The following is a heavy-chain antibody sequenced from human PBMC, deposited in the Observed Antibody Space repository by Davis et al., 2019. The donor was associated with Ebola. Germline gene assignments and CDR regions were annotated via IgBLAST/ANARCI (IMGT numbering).Heavy chain of an antibody. CDR3: AKDKNYDFWSGYPHDAFDI. Sequence: PGGSLRLSCAASGFTFSSYAMSWVRQAPGKGLEWVSAISGSGGSTYYADSVKGRFTVSRDNSKNTLYLQMNSLRAEDTAIYYCAKDKNYDFWSGYPHDAFDIWGQGTKVTVSS. CDR2: ISGSGGST. V-gene: IGHV3-23*01. CDR1: GFTFSSYA. D-gene: IGHD3-3*01. J-gene: IGHJ3*02.